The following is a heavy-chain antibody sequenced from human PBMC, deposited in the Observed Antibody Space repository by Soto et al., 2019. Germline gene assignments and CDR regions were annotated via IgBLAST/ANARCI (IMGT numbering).Heavy chain of an antibody. Sequence: SETLSLTCTVSGGSIRNYYCSWIRQPPGKGLEWIGYIYYRGSTNYNPSLKSRVTISVDTSKNQFSLKLSSVTAADTAVYYCARDGKGIVVVPAAPAGWFDPWGQGTLVTVSS. V-gene: IGHV4-59*01. CDR2: IYYRGST. J-gene: IGHJ5*02. D-gene: IGHD2-2*01. CDR3: ARDGKGIVVVPAAPAGWFDP. CDR1: GGSIRNYY.